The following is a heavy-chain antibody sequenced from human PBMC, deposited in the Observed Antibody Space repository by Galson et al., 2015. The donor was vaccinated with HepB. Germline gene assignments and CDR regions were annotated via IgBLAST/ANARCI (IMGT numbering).Heavy chain of an antibody. CDR3: TRDSGWESAY. CDR2: ISASGGKT. Sequence: SLRLSCAASGFIVDGSGMSWVRQAPGKGLEWVSGISASGGKTYYADSVKGRFTMSRDKSQNTVYLQMKSLRVDDSALYYCTRDSGWESAYWGQGTLVTVSS. CDR1: GFIVDGSG. D-gene: IGHD3-10*01. V-gene: IGHV3-23*01. J-gene: IGHJ4*02.